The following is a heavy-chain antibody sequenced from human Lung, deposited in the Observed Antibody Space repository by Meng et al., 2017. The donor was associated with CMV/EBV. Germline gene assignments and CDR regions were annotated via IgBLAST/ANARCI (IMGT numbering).Heavy chain of an antibody. J-gene: IGHJ4*02. CDR2: VSDSGSA. Sequence: SETLSLXCTISRASISSFYWSWIRQPPGKGLQWIGYVSDSGSAKYNPSLESRGTISRDRSRNQFYLNLNSVTAADTAMYFCARGTGTTQHYFDYWGQGILVTVSS. V-gene: IGHV4-59*01. D-gene: IGHD1-1*01. CDR1: RASISSFY. CDR3: ARGTGTTQHYFDY.